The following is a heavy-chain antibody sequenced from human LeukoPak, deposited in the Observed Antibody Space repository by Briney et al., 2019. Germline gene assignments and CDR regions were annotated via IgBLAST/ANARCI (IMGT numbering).Heavy chain of an antibody. D-gene: IGHD5-12*01. CDR3: ASIVATIAY. V-gene: IGHV4-34*01. Sequence: PSETLSLTCAVYGGSFSGYYWSWIRQPPGKGLEWIGEINHSGSTNYNPSLKSRVTISVDTSKNQFSLKLSSATAADTAVYYCASIVATIAYWGQGTLVTVSS. CDR1: GGSFSGYY. CDR2: INHSGST. J-gene: IGHJ4*02.